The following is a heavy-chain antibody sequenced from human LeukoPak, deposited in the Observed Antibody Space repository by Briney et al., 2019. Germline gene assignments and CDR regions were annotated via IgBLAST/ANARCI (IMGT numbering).Heavy chain of an antibody. Sequence: GGSLRLSCAASGFTVSSNYMSWVRQAPGKGLEWVSAISGSGGSTYYADSVKGRFTISRDNSKNTLYLQMNSLRAEDTAVYYCALEENYYGMDVWGQGTTVTVSS. CDR2: ISGSGGST. V-gene: IGHV3-23*01. J-gene: IGHJ6*02. CDR1: GFTVSSNY. D-gene: IGHD5-24*01. CDR3: ALEENYYGMDV.